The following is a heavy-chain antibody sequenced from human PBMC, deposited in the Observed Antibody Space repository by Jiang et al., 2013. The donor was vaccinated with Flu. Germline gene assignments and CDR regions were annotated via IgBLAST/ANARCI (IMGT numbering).Heavy chain of an antibody. V-gene: IGHV4-30-4*07. J-gene: IGHJ4*02. CDR3: ARSDSSGYYAAF. CDR2: IYYSGST. CDR1: GGSISSGGYS. Sequence: GLVKPSQTLSLTCAVSGGSISSGGYSWSWIRQPPGKGLEWIGYIYYSGSTYYNPSLKSRVTISVDTSENQFSLRLTSVTAADTAVYYCARSDSSGYYAAFWGQGTLVTVSS. D-gene: IGHD3-22*01.